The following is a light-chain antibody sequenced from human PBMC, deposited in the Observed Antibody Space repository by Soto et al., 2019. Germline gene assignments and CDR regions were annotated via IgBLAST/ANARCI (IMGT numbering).Light chain of an antibody. CDR2: GAS. CDR3: QQVYGHPPA. V-gene: IGKV3-15*01. Sequence: EIVMTQSPATLSVSPGERATLSCRASQSISINLAWYQQKLGQAPRLLIYGASTRATDIPARFSGSGSGTEFTLTISSLQPEDVATYFCQQVYGHPPAFGPGTRLDIK. J-gene: IGKJ5*01. CDR1: QSISIN.